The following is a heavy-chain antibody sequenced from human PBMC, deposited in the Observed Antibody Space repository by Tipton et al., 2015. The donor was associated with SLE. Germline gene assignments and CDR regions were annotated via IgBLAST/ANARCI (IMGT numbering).Heavy chain of an antibody. CDR3: ARVSGSYKAYFQH. V-gene: IGHV4-39*07. CDR1: GGSISSSSYY. Sequence: TLSLTCTVSGGSISSSSYYWGWIRQPPGKGLEWIGSIYYSGSTYYNPSLKSRVTISVDTSKNQFSLKLSSVTAVDTAVYYCARVSGSYKAYFQHWGQGTLVTVSS. J-gene: IGHJ1*01. CDR2: IYYSGST. D-gene: IGHD1-26*01.